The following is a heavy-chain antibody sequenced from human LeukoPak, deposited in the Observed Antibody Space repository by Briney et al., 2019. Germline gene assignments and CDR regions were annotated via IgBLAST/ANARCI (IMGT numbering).Heavy chain of an antibody. CDR1: GYTFTDYY. CDR2: INPNSGGT. CDR3: ARDNLEASWGSPGDY. D-gene: IGHD2-2*01. Sequence: GASVKVSSKASGYTFTDYYRHWVRQTPGQGLEWMGWINPNSGGTNYAQKFQGRVTLTRDTSMSTAYMEISRLTSDDTAVYYCARDNLEASWGSPGDYWGQGTLVTVSS. J-gene: IGHJ4*02. V-gene: IGHV1-2*02.